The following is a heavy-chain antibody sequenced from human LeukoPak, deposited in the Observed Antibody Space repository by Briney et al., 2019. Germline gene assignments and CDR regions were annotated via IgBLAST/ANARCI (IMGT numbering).Heavy chain of an antibody. Sequence: SQTLSLTCAISGDSVSSNSAAWNWIRQSPSRGLEWLGRTYYRSKWYNHYGVSVKSRITINPDTSKNQFSLKLTSVTAADTAVYYCARHYGPWGQGTLVTVSS. CDR3: ARHYGP. D-gene: IGHD3-16*01. CDR2: TYYRSKWYN. V-gene: IGHV6-1*01. J-gene: IGHJ5*02. CDR1: GDSVSSNSAA.